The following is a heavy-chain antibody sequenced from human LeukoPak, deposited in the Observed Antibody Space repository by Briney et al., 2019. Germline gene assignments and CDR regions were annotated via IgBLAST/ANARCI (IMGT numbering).Heavy chain of an antibody. CDR1: GYTFTSYD. V-gene: IGHV1-8*01. CDR3: ARGGETTDYYYGMDV. D-gene: IGHD4-11*01. Sequence: ASVKVSCKASGYTFTSYDINWVRQATGQGLEWMGWMNPNSGNTGYAQKFQGRVTMTRSTSISTAYMELSSLRSEDTAVYYCARGGETTDYYYGMDVWGQGTTVTVSS. CDR2: MNPNSGNT. J-gene: IGHJ6*02.